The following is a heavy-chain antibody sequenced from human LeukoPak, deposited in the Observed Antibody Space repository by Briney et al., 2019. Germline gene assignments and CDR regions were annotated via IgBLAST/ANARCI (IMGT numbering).Heavy chain of an antibody. CDR2: IHYSGGT. Sequence: SETLSLTCSVSGVSISSSYWSWIRQPPGKRLEWIGYIHYSGGTNYNPSLKSRVTISLDTSKNQLSLKLSSVTAADTAVYYCASGYHDSSGYSNWFDPWGQGTLVTVSS. V-gene: IGHV4-59*01. D-gene: IGHD3-22*01. J-gene: IGHJ5*02. CDR3: ASGYHDSSGYSNWFDP. CDR1: GVSISSSY.